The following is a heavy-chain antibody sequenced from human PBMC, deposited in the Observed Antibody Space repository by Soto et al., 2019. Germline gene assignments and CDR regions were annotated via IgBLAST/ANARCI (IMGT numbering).Heavy chain of an antibody. CDR1: GFTFSSYG. D-gene: IGHD6-13*01. CDR3: ARVSGSSWKKEERHAFDS. V-gene: IGHV3-33*01. Sequence: QVQLVESGGGVVQPGRSLRLSCAASGFTFSSYGMHWVRQAPGKGLEWVAVIWYDGSNKYYADSVKGRFTISRDNSKNTLYLQMNSLRAEDTAVYYGARVSGSSWKKEERHAFDSWGQGTMVTVSS. CDR2: IWYDGSNK. J-gene: IGHJ3*02.